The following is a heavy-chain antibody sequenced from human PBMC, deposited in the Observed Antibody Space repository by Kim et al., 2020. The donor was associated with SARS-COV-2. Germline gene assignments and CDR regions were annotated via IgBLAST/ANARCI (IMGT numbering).Heavy chain of an antibody. J-gene: IGHJ6*02. CDR3: ATHYRTPLNAYGMDV. V-gene: IGHV1-46*01. Sequence: QKLQGRVTMTMDTSTSTVYMELSSLRSEDTAVYYCATHYRTPLNAYGMDVWGQGTTVTVSS. D-gene: IGHD4-4*01.